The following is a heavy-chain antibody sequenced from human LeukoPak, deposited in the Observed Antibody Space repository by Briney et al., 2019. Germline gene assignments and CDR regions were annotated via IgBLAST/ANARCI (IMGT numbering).Heavy chain of an antibody. CDR3: ARDWRGSYFPDF. D-gene: IGHD1-26*01. CDR1: GYTLTDYY. J-gene: IGHJ4*02. Sequence: ASVKVSFNVSGYTLTDYYMHWVRQAPGQGLEWMGWINPNSGDTNYAQKFQGRVTMTRDTSISTAYVDLSRLTSDDTAIYYCARDWRGSYFPDFWGQGTLVTVSS. CDR2: INPNSGDT. V-gene: IGHV1-2*02.